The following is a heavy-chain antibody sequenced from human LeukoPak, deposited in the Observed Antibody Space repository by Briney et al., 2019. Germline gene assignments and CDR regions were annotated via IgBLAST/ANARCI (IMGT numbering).Heavy chain of an antibody. CDR1: GFTFSNYA. V-gene: IGHV3-30*14. CDR3: TTGAGDYVWGSYFGH. CDR2: ISYDGSNK. J-gene: IGHJ4*02. Sequence: GGSLRLSCEASGFTFSNYAMHWVRQAPGKGLEWVAAISYDGSNKYYADPVKGRFTVSRDNSKNTLYLQMNSLRAEDTAVYYCTTGAGDYVWGSYFGHWGQGSLVTVSS. D-gene: IGHD3-16*01.